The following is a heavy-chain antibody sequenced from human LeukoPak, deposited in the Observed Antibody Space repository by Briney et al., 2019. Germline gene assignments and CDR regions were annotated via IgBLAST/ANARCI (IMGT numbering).Heavy chain of an antibody. V-gene: IGHV1-18*01. J-gene: IGHJ4*02. CDR2: ISAYNGNT. CDR1: GYTFTSYG. CDR3: ARGVWDYDYVWGSYRYYFDY. D-gene: IGHD3-16*02. Sequence: GASVKLSCKASGYTFTSYGISWVRQAPGQGLEWMGWISAYNGNTNYAQKLQGRVTMTTDTSTSAAYMELRSLGSDDTAVYYCARGVWDYDYVWGSYRYYFDYWGQGTLVTVSS.